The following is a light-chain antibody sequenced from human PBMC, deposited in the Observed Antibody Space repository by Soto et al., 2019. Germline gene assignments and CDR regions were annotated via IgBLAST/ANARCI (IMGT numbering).Light chain of an antibody. CDR1: QSISIW. CDR2: KTS. CDR3: QHYNDYSWT. Sequence: DIHMTQSPSTLSASVGDRVTITCRASQSISIWLAWYQQKPGKAPNLLIYKTSSLESGVPSRFSGSGSGTEFTLTISSLQAEDCAPYYCQHYNDYSWTFGQGTKVEIK. J-gene: IGKJ1*01. V-gene: IGKV1-5*03.